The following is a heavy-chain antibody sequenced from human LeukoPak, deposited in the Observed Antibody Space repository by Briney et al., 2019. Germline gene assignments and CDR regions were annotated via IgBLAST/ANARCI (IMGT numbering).Heavy chain of an antibody. CDR1: GYSISSGYY. D-gene: IGHD2-2*01. Sequence: PSETLSLTCAVSGYSISSGYYWGWIRPPPGKGLEWIGTFYHSGSTYYNPSLKSRVTISVDTSKNQFSLKLTSVTAADTAVYYCARVYQSAEYYFDYWGQGNLVSVSS. J-gene: IGHJ4*02. V-gene: IGHV4-38-2*01. CDR2: FYHSGST. CDR3: ARVYQSAEYYFDY.